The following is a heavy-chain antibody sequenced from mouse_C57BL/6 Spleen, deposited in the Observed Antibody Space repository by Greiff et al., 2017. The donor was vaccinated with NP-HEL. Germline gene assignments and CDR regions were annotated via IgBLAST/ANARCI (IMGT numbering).Heavy chain of an antibody. J-gene: IGHJ3*01. D-gene: IGHD2-3*01. CDR2: IDPSDSDT. CDR3: ARIDGYYGGFAY. CDR1: GYTFTSYW. V-gene: IGHV1-52*01. Sequence: QVQLQQPGAELVRPGSSVKLSCKASGYTFTSYWMHWVKQRPIQGLEWIGNIDPSDSDTHYNQKFKDKATLTVDKSSSTAYMQLSSLTSEDAAVYYCARIDGYYGGFAYWGQGTLVTVSA.